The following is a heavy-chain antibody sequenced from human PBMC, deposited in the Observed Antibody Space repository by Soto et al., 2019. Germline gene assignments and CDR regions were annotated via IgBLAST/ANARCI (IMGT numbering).Heavy chain of an antibody. CDR3: ARESEDLTSNFDY. Sequence: EVQLVESGGGLVKPGGSLRLSCAASGFTFTRYSMNWVRQAPGKGLEWVSSISSTTNYIYYGDSMKSRFTISRANAKNAVYLEMNTLRAEDTAVYYCARESEDLTSNFDYWGQGTLVTVSS. CDR2: ISSTTNYI. CDR1: GFTFTRYS. J-gene: IGHJ4*02. V-gene: IGHV3-21*04.